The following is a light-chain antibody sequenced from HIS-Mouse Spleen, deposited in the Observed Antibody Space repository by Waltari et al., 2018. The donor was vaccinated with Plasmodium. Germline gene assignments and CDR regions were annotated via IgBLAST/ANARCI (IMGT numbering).Light chain of an antibody. CDR2: KDS. J-gene: IGLJ2*01. Sequence: SYELTQPPSVSVSPGQTARITCSGEALPKQYAYWYQQKPGQAPALVIYKDSERPSGIPERFSGSSSGTTVTLTISGVQAEDEADYYCQSADSSGTYRVFGGGTKLTVL. V-gene: IGLV3-25*03. CDR3: QSADSSGTYRV. CDR1: ALPKQY.